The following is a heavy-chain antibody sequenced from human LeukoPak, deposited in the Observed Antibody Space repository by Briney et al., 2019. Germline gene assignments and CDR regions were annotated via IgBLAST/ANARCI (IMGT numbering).Heavy chain of an antibody. CDR2: IYYSGST. J-gene: IGHJ5*02. D-gene: IGHD5-24*01. Sequence: SETLSLTCTVSGGSISSSSYYWGWIRQPPGKGLEWIGSIYYSGSTYYNPSLKSRVTISVDTSKNQFSLKLSSVTAADTAVYYCARQWDGYNLRENWFDPWGQGTLVTVSS. V-gene: IGHV4-39*01. CDR3: ARQWDGYNLRENWFDP. CDR1: GGSISSSSYY.